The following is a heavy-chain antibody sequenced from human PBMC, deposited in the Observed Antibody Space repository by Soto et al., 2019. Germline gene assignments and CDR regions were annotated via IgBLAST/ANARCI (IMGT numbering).Heavy chain of an antibody. V-gene: IGHV4-34*01. Sequence: PSETLSLTCAVYGGSFSGYYWTWIRQPPGTGLEWIGEINHSGSTNYNPSLKRRVTISVDNSKNQFSLKLSSVTAADTAVYYCARYIAASGTYYFDYWGQGTLVTVSS. CDR1: GGSFSGYY. J-gene: IGHJ4*02. CDR3: ARYIAASGTYYFDY. D-gene: IGHD6-13*01. CDR2: INHSGST.